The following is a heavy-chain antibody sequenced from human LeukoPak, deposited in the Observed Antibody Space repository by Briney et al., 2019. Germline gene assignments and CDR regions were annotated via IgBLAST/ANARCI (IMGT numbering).Heavy chain of an antibody. CDR2: ISASGGST. V-gene: IGHV3-23*01. J-gene: IGHJ3*02. CDR3: AKELSCSGGSCYESDPDAFDI. D-gene: IGHD2-15*01. Sequence: GGSLRLSCAASGFTFSSYAMSWVRQAPGKGLEWVSAISASGGSTYYADSVKGRFTISRDNSKNTLYVQMNSLRAEDTAVYYCAKELSCSGGSCYESDPDAFDIWGQGTMVSVSS. CDR1: GFTFSSYA.